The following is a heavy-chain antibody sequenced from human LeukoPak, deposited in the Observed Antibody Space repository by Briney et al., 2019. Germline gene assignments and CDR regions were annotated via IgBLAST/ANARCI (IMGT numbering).Heavy chain of an antibody. CDR3: ARALRGIAVAGKTLTLGDYYYYMDV. CDR2: INHSGST. CDR1: GGSFSGYY. Sequence: PSETLSLACAIYGGSFSGYYWNWIRQPPGKGLEWVGEINHSGSTNYNPSLKSRVTISVDTSKNQFSLKLSSVTAADTAVYYCARALRGIAVAGKTLTLGDYYYYMDVWGKGTTVTVSS. V-gene: IGHV4-34*01. J-gene: IGHJ6*03. D-gene: IGHD6-19*01.